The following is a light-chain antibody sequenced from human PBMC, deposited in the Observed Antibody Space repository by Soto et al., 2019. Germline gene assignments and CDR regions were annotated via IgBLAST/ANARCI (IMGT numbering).Light chain of an antibody. CDR1: QGVNTW. CDR2: EAS. J-gene: IGKJ4*01. CDR3: QQANSFPLT. V-gene: IGKV1-12*01. Sequence: DIQMTQSPSSVSASVGDRVTITCRASQGVNTWLAWYQKKPGKAPELLVYEASSLHSGVPSRFSGSGSGTDFTLTLSSLQPEDSATYYCQQANSFPLTFGGGTKVEVQ.